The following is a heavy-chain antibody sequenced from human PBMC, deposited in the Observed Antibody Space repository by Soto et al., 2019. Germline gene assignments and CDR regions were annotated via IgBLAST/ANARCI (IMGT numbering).Heavy chain of an antibody. Sequence: GASVKVSCKASGYTFTSYYMHWVRQAPGQGLEWMGIINPSGGSTSYAQKFQGRVTMTRDTSTSTVYMELSSLRSEDTAVYYCARDEGYCHNGVCYTIDYWGQGTLVTVSS. CDR1: GYTFTSYY. D-gene: IGHD2-8*01. CDR3: ARDEGYCHNGVCYTIDY. V-gene: IGHV1-46*01. J-gene: IGHJ4*02. CDR2: INPSGGST.